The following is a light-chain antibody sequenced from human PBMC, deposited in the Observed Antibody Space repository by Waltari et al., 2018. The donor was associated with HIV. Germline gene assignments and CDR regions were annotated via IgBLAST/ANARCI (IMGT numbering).Light chain of an antibody. CDR2: KND. V-gene: IGLV1-47*01. J-gene: IGLJ3*02. CDR3: AAWDNSLGAWL. Sequence: QSVLTQPPSASGTPGQSVTISCSGSPPNIGRNYVYWFQQFPGTAPRLLIYKNDQRPSGVPDRFSGSKSGTSASLAISWLRSEDEADYYCAAWDNSLGAWLFGGGAKLTVL. CDR1: PPNIGRNY.